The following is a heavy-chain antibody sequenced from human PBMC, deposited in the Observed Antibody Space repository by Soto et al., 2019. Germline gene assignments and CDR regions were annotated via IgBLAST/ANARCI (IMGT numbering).Heavy chain of an antibody. CDR3: RRNYFGSGTYPDAMDV. CDR1: GFTFSSYW. J-gene: IGHJ6*02. CDR2: TDSDGSST. Sequence: EVQLVESGGGLVQPGGSLRLSCAASGFTFSSYWMNWVRQAPGKGLVWVSRTDSDGSSTGYADSVKGRFTISRDNAKKKMYLQRNGLRVEDTAVYYCRRNYFGSGTYPDAMDVWGQGTTVNVSS. D-gene: IGHD3-10*01. V-gene: IGHV3-74*01.